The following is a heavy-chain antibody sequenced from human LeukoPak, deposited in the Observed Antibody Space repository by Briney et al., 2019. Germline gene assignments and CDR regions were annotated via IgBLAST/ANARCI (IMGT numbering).Heavy chain of an antibody. J-gene: IGHJ6*02. CDR2: IIPIFGTA. V-gene: IGHV1-69*13. CDR1: GGTFSSYA. Sequence: SVKVSCKASGGTFSSYAISWVRQAPGQGLEWMGGIIPIFGTANYAQKFQGRVTITADESTSTAYMELSSLRSDDTAVYYCASGGRSMVRGVITTSRNYYYYYGMDVWGQGTTVTVSS. D-gene: IGHD3-10*01. CDR3: ASGGRSMVRGVITTSRNYYYYYGMDV.